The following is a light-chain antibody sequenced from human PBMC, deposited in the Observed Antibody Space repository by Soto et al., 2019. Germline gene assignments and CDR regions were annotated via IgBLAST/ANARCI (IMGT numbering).Light chain of an antibody. Sequence: QSVLTQPPSVSAAPGQKVTIPCSGSSSNIGNNYVSWYQQLPGTAPKLLIYENNKRPSGIPDRFSGSKSGTSATLGITGLQTGDDADYYCGTWDTSLSAGVFGTWTKLTVL. V-gene: IGLV1-51*02. CDR1: SSNIGNNY. CDR3: GTWDTSLSAGV. CDR2: ENN. J-gene: IGLJ1*01.